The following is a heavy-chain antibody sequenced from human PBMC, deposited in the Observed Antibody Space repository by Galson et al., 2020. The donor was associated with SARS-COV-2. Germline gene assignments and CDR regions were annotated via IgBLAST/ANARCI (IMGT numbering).Heavy chain of an antibody. CDR3: AKDFVRGIGYMDV. V-gene: IGHV3-23*01. Sequence: GESLKISCVASGFTFSRYGMSWVRQAPGQGLDWVATTSATPYYADSVRRHFIISRDDSKNTLYLQMNGLSADDTAVYYCAKDFVRGIGYMDVWGPGTTVTVSS. D-gene: IGHD3-10*02. J-gene: IGHJ6*03. CDR1: GFTFSRYG. CDR2: TSATP.